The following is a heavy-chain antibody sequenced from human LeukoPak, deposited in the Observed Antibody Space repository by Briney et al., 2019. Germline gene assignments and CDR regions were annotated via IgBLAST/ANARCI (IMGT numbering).Heavy chain of an antibody. CDR3: ARTCSSSSCYMVH. CDR2: ISVYNGNT. J-gene: IGHJ4*02. V-gene: IGHV1-18*01. D-gene: IGHD2-2*02. Sequence: ASVKVSCKASGYTFANFGITWVRQAPGQGLEWMGWISVYNGNTNYAQNLQGRVTLTTDTSTSTAYMELRSLRSDDTALYYCARTCSSSSCYMVHWGQGTLVTVSS. CDR1: GYTFANFG.